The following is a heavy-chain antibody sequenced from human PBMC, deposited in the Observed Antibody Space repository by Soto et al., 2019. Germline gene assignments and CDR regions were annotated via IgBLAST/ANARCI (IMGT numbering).Heavy chain of an antibody. V-gene: IGHV4-30-4*01. Sequence: QVQLQESGPGLVKPSQTLSLTCTVSGGSISSGDYYWSWIRQPPGKGLEWVGYIYYSGSTYDNPSLNGRVTISVDTSKDQFSLKLSSVTAADTAVYYCGRGAGYGDYWGQGTLVTVSS. CDR3: GRGAGYGDY. CDR2: IYYSGST. CDR1: GGSISSGDYY. D-gene: IGHD5-12*01. J-gene: IGHJ4*02.